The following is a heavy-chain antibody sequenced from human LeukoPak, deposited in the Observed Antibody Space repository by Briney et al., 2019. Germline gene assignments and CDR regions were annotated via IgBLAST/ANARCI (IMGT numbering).Heavy chain of an antibody. Sequence: ASETLSLTCTVSGDSISSYYWSWIRQPAGQGLEWIGRIHPSGSTNYNPSLKSRVTLSVDTSKNQFSLKLSSVTAADTAVYYCAREDAPSSSSDLGADAFDIWGQGTMVTVSS. D-gene: IGHD6-6*01. J-gene: IGHJ3*02. CDR3: AREDAPSSSSDLGADAFDI. CDR1: GDSISSYY. V-gene: IGHV4-4*07. CDR2: IHPSGST.